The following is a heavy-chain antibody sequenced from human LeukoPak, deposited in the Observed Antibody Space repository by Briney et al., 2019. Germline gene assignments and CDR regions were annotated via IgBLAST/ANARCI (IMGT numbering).Heavy chain of an antibody. V-gene: IGHV3-7*01. CDR1: GFTFSNYW. CDR2: INGDGSEE. CDR3: TRNRGWYRLDY. Sequence: GGSLRLSCAVSGFTFSNYWMTWIRQAPGKGLEWLANINGDGSEEQYVDSVKGRFTISRDNTKNSLYLQMNSLRAEDTAVYYCTRNRGWYRLDYWGQGTLVTVSS. D-gene: IGHD6-19*01. J-gene: IGHJ4*02.